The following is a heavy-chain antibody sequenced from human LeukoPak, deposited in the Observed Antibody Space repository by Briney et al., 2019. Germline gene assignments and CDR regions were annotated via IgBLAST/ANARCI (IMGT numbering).Heavy chain of an antibody. CDR3: ASGDYDILTGYSHYFDY. Sequence: NPSETLSLTCTVSGGSISSYYWSWIRQPPGKGLEWIGYIYYSGSTNYNPSLKSRVTISVDTSKNQFSLKLSSVTAADTAVYYCASGDYDILTGYSHYFDYWGQGTLVTVSS. CDR1: GGSISSYY. D-gene: IGHD3-9*01. J-gene: IGHJ4*02. CDR2: IYYSGST. V-gene: IGHV4-59*01.